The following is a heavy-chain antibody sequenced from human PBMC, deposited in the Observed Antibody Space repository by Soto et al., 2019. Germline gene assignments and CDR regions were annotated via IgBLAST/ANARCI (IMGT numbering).Heavy chain of an antibody. J-gene: IGHJ4*02. CDR3: ARGLYGGNFEY. V-gene: IGHV4-38-2*01. D-gene: IGHD4-17*01. CDR1: DSSINSNYY. CDR2: IHHSGTT. Sequence: SETLSLTCGVSDSSINSNYYWLWIRQPPGKGLEWIGAIHHSGTTYYTPSIKSRVTISMDMSKNHFSLRLNSVTAAETAVYYCARGLYGGNFEYWDQGTPVT.